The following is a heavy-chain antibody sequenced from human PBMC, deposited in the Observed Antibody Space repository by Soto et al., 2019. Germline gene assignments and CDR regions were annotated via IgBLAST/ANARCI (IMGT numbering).Heavy chain of an antibody. CDR2: IIPIFGTA. V-gene: IGHV1-69*12. D-gene: IGHD2-2*01. CDR3: ARAEDIVLVPAADYGMDV. Sequence: QVQLVQSGAEVKKPGSSVKVSCKASGGTFSSYAISWVRQAPGQGLEWMGGIIPIFGTANYAQKFQGRVTITADESTRTAYMELSSLRSEDTAVYYCARAEDIVLVPAADYGMDVWGQGTTVTVSS. CDR1: GGTFSSYA. J-gene: IGHJ6*02.